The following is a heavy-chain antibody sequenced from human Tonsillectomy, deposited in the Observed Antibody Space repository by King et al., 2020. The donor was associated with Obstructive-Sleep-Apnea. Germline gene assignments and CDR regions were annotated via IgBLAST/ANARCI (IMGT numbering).Heavy chain of an antibody. CDR2: INSDGSNT. V-gene: IGHV3-74*01. Sequence: EVQLVESGGGLVQPGGSLRLSCVASGFTFSSYWMHWVRQAPGKGLVWVSRINSDGSNTNYADSVKGRFTISRGNAKNTLYLQMNSLRAEDTAVYYCARVPRVSQATFDYWGQGTLVAVSS. D-gene: IGHD2-8*01. CDR3: ARVPRVSQATFDY. J-gene: IGHJ4*02. CDR1: GFTFSSYW.